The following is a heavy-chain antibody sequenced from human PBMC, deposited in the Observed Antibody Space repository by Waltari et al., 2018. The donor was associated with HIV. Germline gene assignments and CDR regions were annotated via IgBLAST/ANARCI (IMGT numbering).Heavy chain of an antibody. CDR3: SRRPFTNVASFQKLRWFDP. V-gene: IGHV4-39*01. D-gene: IGHD2-21*01. CDR2: LYSRGIP. Sequence: QVQLQESGPGLVKPSETLSLACIVSHDSVTNTSYYWAWISQSPGQGPEWIGSLYSRGIPCYSPSLRSRVAMSLDASRNQFSLNQTAVAVADTAFYYCSRRPFTNVASFQKLRWFDPWGQGRLVTVSS. J-gene: IGHJ5*02. CDR1: HDSVTNTSYY.